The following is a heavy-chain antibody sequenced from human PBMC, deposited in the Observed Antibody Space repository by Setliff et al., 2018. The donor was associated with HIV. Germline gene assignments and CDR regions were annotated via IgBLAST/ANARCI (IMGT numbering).Heavy chain of an antibody. CDR2: MNPNSGNT. J-gene: IGHJ4*02. D-gene: IGHD6-19*01. CDR3: ARGYRKAGSGGSRPIDY. Sequence: GASVKVSCKASGYTFTSYDINWVRQATGQGLEWMGWMNPNSGNTGYAQKFQGRVTRTRNTSISTAYMELSSLRSEDTAVYYCARGYRKAGSGGSRPIDYWGQGTPVTVSS. CDR1: GYTFTSYD. V-gene: IGHV1-8*01.